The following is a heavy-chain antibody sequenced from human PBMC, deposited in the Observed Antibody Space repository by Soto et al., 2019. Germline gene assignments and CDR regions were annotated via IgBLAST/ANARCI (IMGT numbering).Heavy chain of an antibody. Sequence: EVQLVESGGGLVQPGGSLRLSCAASGFTSSSYWMTWVRQTPGKGLEWVANVKEDGSEIYYVDSVKGRFTISRDNAKNSLYLQMNSLRAEDTAVYYCARTLISGAFDIWGQGTMVTVSS. D-gene: IGHD3-10*01. CDR2: VKEDGSEI. V-gene: IGHV3-7*01. J-gene: IGHJ3*02. CDR3: ARTLISGAFDI. CDR1: GFTSSSYW.